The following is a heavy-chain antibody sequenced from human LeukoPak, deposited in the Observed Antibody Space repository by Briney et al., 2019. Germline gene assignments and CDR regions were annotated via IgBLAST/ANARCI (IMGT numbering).Heavy chain of an antibody. V-gene: IGHV5-51*01. CDR3: ARRGYCSSTSCPPDY. Sequence: GESLKISCQGSGYSFTSYWIGWVRQMPGKGLEWMGIIYPGDSDTRYSPSFQGQVTISADKSISTAYLQWSSLKASDTAMYYCARRGYCSSTSCPPDYWGQGTLVTVSS. CDR1: GYSFTSYW. CDR2: IYPGDSDT. J-gene: IGHJ4*02. D-gene: IGHD2-2*01.